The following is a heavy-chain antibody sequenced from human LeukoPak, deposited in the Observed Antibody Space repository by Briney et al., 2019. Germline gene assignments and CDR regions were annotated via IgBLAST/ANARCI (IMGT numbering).Heavy chain of an antibody. CDR2: ITSSSSAI. D-gene: IGHD1-26*01. Sequence: GGSLRLSCAASGFTFSGYSMNWVRQAPGKGLEWVSYITSSSSAIYYADSVKGRFTISRDNAKNSLYLQMNSLRAEDTAVYYCARVRGSYYFDYWGQGTLVTVSS. V-gene: IGHV3-48*01. J-gene: IGHJ4*02. CDR1: GFTFSGYS. CDR3: ARVRGSYYFDY.